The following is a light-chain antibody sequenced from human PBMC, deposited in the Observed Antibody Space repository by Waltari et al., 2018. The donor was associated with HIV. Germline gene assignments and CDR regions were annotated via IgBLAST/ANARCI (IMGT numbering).Light chain of an antibody. Sequence: DIQMTQSPSSLSASVGDIVTITCRASQSISTYLNWYQQIPGKAPKLLIYGASSLQLQSEGPSRFSGRGSGTDFTLTISILQPEDFATYYCQQSYSTPYTFGPGTKLEIK. J-gene: IGKJ2*01. V-gene: IGKV1-39*01. CDR2: GAS. CDR3: QQSYSTPYT. CDR1: QSISTY.